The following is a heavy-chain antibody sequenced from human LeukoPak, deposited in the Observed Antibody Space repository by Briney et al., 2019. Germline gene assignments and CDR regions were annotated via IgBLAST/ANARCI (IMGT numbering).Heavy chain of an antibody. V-gene: IGHV4-4*07. CDR1: GYSISSGYY. Sequence: SETLSLTCTVSGYSISSGYYWGWIRQPAGKGLEWIGRIYTSGSTNYNPSLKSRVTMSVDTSKNQFSLKLSSVTAADTAVYYCARDGTLDVWGKGTTVTISS. J-gene: IGHJ6*04. CDR3: ARDGTLDV. CDR2: IYTSGST.